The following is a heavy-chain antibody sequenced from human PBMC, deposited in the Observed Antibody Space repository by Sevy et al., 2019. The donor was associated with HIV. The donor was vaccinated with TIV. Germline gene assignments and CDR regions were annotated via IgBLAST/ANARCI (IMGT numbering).Heavy chain of an antibody. J-gene: IGHJ6*02. CDR3: ARDSYDFWSGVYGMDV. V-gene: IGHV4-4*07. CDR2: IYTSGST. Sequence: SETPSLTCTVSGGSISSYYWSRIRQPAGKGLEWIGRIYTSGSTNYNPSLKSRVTMSVDTSKNQFSLKLSSVTAADTAVYYCARDSYDFWSGVYGMDVWGQGTTVTVSS. D-gene: IGHD3-3*01. CDR1: GGSISSYY.